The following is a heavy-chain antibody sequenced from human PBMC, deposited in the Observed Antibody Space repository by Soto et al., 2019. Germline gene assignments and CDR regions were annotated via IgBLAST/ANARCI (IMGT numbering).Heavy chain of an antibody. J-gene: IGHJ6*02. V-gene: IGHV3-30*18. CDR1: GFTFSSYG. CDR3: AKDARTLRYCGGDCYLAIYYYYGMDV. CDR2: ISYDGSNK. D-gene: IGHD2-21*02. Sequence: QVQLVESGGGVVQPGRSLRLSCAASGFTFSSYGMHWVRQAPGKGLEWVAVISYDGSNKYYADSVKGRFTISRDNSKNTPYLQMNSLRAEDTAVYYCAKDARTLRYCGGDCYLAIYYYYGMDVWGQGTTVTVSS.